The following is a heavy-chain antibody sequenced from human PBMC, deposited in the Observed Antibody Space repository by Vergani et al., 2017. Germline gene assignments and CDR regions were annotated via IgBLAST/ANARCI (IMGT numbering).Heavy chain of an antibody. J-gene: IGHJ4*01. V-gene: IGHV3-66*02. CDR1: GFRVTTYY. Sequence: VELLESGGGLAQPGGSLRVSCSASGFRVTTYYMSWVRQAPGKGLEWVSVIKSDGRTSYAESVRGRFTISRDTSRNYVYLQMNILRVEDTGVYYCTRSECSGTTCYGHYFDLWGHGILVTVSS. D-gene: IGHD2-15*01. CDR2: IKSDGRT. CDR3: TRSECSGTTCYGHYFDL.